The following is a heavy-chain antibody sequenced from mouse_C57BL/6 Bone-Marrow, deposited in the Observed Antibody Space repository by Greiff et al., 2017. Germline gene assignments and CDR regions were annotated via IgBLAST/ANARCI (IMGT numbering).Heavy chain of an antibody. J-gene: IGHJ3*01. CDR3: ARSFHYDYDGLLFAY. CDR2: INPNYGTT. CDR1: GYSFTDYY. D-gene: IGHD2-4*01. Sequence: EVQLQQSGPELVKPGASVKISCKASGYSFTDYYMNWVKQSNGKSLEWIGVINPNYGTTSYNQKFKGKATLTVDPSSSTAYLQLNSLTSEDSAVYYCARSFHYDYDGLLFAYWGQGTLGTVSA. V-gene: IGHV1-39*01.